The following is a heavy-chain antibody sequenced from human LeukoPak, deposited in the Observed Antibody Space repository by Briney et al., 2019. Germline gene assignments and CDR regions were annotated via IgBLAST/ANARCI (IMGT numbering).Heavy chain of an antibody. D-gene: IGHD1-1*01. V-gene: IGHV3-48*01. J-gene: IGHJ4*02. CDR2: IRSDSSTI. CDR3: ARASGTTWGLFDY. Sequence: GGSLRLSCEASGFTFSSYTMNWVRQAPGKGLEWISYIRSDSSTIYYADSVRGRFTISRDNAKNSLYLQMNSLRAEDTVVYYCARASGTTWGLFDYWGQGTLVTVSS. CDR1: GFTFSSYT.